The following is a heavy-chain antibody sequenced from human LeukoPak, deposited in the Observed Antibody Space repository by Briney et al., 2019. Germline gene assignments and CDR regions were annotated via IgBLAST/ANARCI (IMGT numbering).Heavy chain of an antibody. D-gene: IGHD1-26*01. CDR3: ARVEGATLVYYGMDV. CDR1: GYTFTSYG. V-gene: IGHV1-18*01. CDR2: ISAYNGNT. J-gene: IGHJ6*02. Sequence: ASVKVSCKASGYTFTSYGISWVRQAPGQGLEWMGWISAYNGNTNYAQKLQGRVTMTTDTSTSTAYMELRSPRSDDTAVYYCARVEGATLVYYGMDVWGQGTTVTVSS.